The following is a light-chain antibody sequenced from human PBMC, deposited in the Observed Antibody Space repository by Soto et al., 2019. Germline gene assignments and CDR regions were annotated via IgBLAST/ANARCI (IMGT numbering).Light chain of an antibody. V-gene: IGKV3-20*01. J-gene: IGKJ5*01. Sequence: SLLTQSPATLSLSPGERATLSCRASQSVTNNYLAWYQQRPGQPPRLLIDGASSRATGIPDRFSGSGSGTDFTLTISRLEPEDFAVYFCQQYGTSPITFGQGTRLEIK. CDR2: GAS. CDR1: QSVTNNY. CDR3: QQYGTSPIT.